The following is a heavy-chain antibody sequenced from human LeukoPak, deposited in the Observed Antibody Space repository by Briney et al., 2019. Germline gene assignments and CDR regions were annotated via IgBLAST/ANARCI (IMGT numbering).Heavy chain of an antibody. J-gene: IGHJ6*02. Sequence: SETLSLTCAVYGGSFSGYYWSWIRQLRGKGLEWIGGINHSGSTNYNPSLKSRVTISVDTSKNQFSLKLSSVTAADTAVYYCARDRIQLWSYYYYGMDVWGQGTTVTVSS. V-gene: IGHV4-34*01. CDR1: GGSFSGYY. CDR3: ARDRIQLWSYYYYGMDV. D-gene: IGHD5-18*01. CDR2: INHSGST.